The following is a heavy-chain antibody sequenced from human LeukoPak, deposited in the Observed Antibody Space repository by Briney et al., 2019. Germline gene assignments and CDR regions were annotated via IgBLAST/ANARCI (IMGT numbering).Heavy chain of an antibody. J-gene: IGHJ4*02. CDR3: ARDVGGSLDY. CDR1: GFTASTYA. CDR2: IKGDESAR. Sequence: QSGGSLRLSCAASGFTASTYAMSWVRQAPGKGLEWVANIKGDESARHQADSVKGRFTISRDNAQNSVYLQMSSLRGEDTAVYYCARDVGGSLDYWGQGTLVTVSS. D-gene: IGHD1-26*01. V-gene: IGHV3-7*01.